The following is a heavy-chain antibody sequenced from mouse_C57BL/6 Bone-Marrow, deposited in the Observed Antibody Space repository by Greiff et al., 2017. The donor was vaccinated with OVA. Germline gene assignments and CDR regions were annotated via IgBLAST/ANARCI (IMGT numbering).Heavy chain of an antibody. CDR1: GFTFTSYW. CDR2: FYPGSGST. D-gene: IGHD2-4*01. V-gene: IGHV1-55*01. CDR3: ARRGYYEYYGV. J-gene: IGHJ1*03. Sequence: QVQLQQPGAELVKPGASVKMSCKASGFTFTSYWITWVIQRPGQGLEWIGDFYPGSGSTNYNEKFKSKATLTVDTSSSTAYMQLSSLTSEDSAVYYCARRGYYEYYGVWGTGATVTVDS.